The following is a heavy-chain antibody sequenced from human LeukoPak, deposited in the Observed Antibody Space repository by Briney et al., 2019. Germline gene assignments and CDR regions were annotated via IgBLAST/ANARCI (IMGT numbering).Heavy chain of an antibody. CDR1: GGSNTSSSYY. D-gene: IGHD3-10*01. V-gene: IGHV4-39*07. Sequence: SETLSLTCSVSGGSNTSSSYYWGWIRQPPEKGLEWIGSIYYTGGTNYSPSLKSRVTIFVDTSKNQFSLKLSSVTAADTAVYYCARETDGLVWFGELRCYFDYWGQGTLVTVSS. J-gene: IGHJ4*02. CDR3: ARETDGLVWFGELRCYFDY. CDR2: IYYTGGT.